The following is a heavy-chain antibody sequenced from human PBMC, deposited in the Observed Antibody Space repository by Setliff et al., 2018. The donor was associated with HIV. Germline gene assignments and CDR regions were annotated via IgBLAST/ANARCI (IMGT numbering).Heavy chain of an antibody. CDR2: IYHNGIT. V-gene: IGHV4-38-2*01. CDR3: ASSPAWRSDFRLHTFDY. D-gene: IGHD2-2*01. CDR1: GYSISSGYY. J-gene: IGHJ4*02. Sequence: SETLSLTCGVSGYSISSGYYWGWIRQPPGKGLEWIGSIYHNGITYYNPSLKSRVTMSADTSKNQFSLKLSSVTAADTAVYYCASSPAWRSDFRLHTFDYWGQGALVTVSS.